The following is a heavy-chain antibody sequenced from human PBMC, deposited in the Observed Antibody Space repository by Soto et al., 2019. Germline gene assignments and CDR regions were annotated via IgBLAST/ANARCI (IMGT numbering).Heavy chain of an antibody. V-gene: IGHV3-11*01. CDR3: ARARYCSSTSCYPRFDP. Sequence: PGGSLRLSCAASGFTFSDYYMSWIRQAPGKGLEWVSYISSSGSTIYYADSVKGRFTISRDNAKNSLYLQMNSLRAEDTAVYYCARARYCSSTSCYPRFDPWGQGTLVTVSS. CDR2: ISSSGSTI. CDR1: GFTFSDYY. D-gene: IGHD2-2*01. J-gene: IGHJ5*02.